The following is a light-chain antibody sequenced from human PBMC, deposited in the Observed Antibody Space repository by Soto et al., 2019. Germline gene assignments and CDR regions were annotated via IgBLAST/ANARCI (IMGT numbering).Light chain of an antibody. V-gene: IGKV3-11*01. Sequence: EIFLTQAPSTLSLSPVEIATLSCRASQSVSSYLAWYQQKPGQAPRLLIYDASNRATGIPARFSGSGSGTDFTLTISRLEPEDSAVYYCQQYSASPRTFGPGTKVDN. J-gene: IGKJ3*01. CDR3: QQYSASPRT. CDR2: DAS. CDR1: QSVSSY.